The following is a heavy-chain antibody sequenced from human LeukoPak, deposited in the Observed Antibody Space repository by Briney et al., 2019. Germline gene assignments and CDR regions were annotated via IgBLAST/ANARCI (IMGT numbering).Heavy chain of an antibody. D-gene: IGHD2-2*02. V-gene: IGHV3-23*01. CDR2: ISGSGGST. CDR3: ANSIPGLYYYYYLDV. Sequence: GGSLRLSCAASGFTFSSYAMSWVRQAPGKGLEWVSAISGSGGSTYYADSVKGRFTISRDNSKNTLHLQMSSLRAEDTAVYFCANSIPGLYYYYYLDVWGKGPTVTVSS. J-gene: IGHJ6*03. CDR1: GFTFSSYA.